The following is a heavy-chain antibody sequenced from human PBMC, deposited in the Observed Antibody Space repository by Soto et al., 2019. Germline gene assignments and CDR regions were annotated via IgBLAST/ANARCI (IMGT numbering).Heavy chain of an antibody. CDR1: GFSLSTTGVG. D-gene: IGHD3-16*01. Sequence: QITLKESGHTLVKLTQTLTLTCTVSGFSLSTTGVGVGWSRQVPGKALDNLAIIFWDDDKYFRPPLTSSITINKDTSENQVVLTLTAAAPVDTGTYYCAYRRIQGATYFDLWGSGTLGSFSS. V-gene: IGHV2-5*02. CDR2: IFWDDDK. CDR3: AYRRIQGATYFDL. J-gene: IGHJ2*01.